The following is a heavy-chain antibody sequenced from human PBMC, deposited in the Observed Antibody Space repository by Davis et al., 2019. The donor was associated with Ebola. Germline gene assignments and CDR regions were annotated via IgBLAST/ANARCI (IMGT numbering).Heavy chain of an antibody. CDR2: INPNSGGT. CDR3: ARDRRVLLWFGETTDDAFDI. D-gene: IGHD3-10*01. CDR1: GYSFTGYY. J-gene: IGHJ3*02. Sequence: ASVKVSCKASGYSFTGYYMHWVRQAPGQGLEWMGRINPNSGGTNYAQKFQGRVTMTRDTSISTAYMELSRLRSDDTAVYYCARDRRVLLWFGETTDDAFDIWGQGTMVTVSS. V-gene: IGHV1-2*06.